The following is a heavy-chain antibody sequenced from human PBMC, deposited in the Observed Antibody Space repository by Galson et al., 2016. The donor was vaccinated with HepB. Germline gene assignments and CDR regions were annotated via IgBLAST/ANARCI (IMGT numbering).Heavy chain of an antibody. V-gene: IGHV1-18*01. D-gene: IGHD1-1*01. CDR3: ARDASDWNDRLGGFDY. CDR2: ISAYRENT. CDR1: GYTFTSYG. Sequence: SVKVSCKASGYTFTSYGISWVRQAPGQGLEWMGWISAYRENTNYAQNLQGRVTMTKYTSTTTAYMELKSLRSDDTAVYYCARDASDWNDRLGGFDYWGPGTLVTVSS. J-gene: IGHJ4*02.